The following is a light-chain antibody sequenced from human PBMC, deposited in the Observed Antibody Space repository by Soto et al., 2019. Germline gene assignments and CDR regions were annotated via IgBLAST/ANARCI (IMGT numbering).Light chain of an antibody. J-gene: IGLJ3*02. Sequence: QSVLTQPASVSGSPGQSITISCTGTSSDVGSYNLVSWYQQHPGKAPKLMIYEGSKRPSGVSNRFSGSKSGNTAFLTISGLQAEDEADYYCCSYAGSRRVFGGGTKLTVL. V-gene: IGLV2-23*01. CDR3: CSYAGSRRV. CDR2: EGS. CDR1: SSDVGSYNL.